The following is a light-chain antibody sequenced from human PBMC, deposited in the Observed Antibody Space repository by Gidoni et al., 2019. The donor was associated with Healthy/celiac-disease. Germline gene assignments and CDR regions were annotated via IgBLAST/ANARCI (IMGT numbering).Light chain of an antibody. CDR2: GAS. V-gene: IGKV3-15*01. J-gene: IGKJ1*01. CDR3: QQYNSWPQT. CDR1: QGVNSN. Sequence: EIVMTQSPATLSVSPGERATLSCRSSQGVNSNLAWYHHKPGQAPRLLIYGASTRATVIPARFGGSGSGTEFTLTISSLQSEDFAVYYCQQYNSWPQTFGQGTEVEIK.